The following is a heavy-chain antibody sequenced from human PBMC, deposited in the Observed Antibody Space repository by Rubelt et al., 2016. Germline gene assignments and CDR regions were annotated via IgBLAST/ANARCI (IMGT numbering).Heavy chain of an antibody. CDR3: ASARFGELLGY. Sequence: EVQLVESGGGLVQPGRSLRLSCAASGFTFDEYAMHWVRQPPGKGLEWVSSINWNSGSIDYADSVKGRFTISGDNAKNSLYLQMNSLGADETAFYYCASARFGELLGYWGQGTLVTVSS. D-gene: IGHD3-10*01. J-gene: IGHJ4*02. V-gene: IGHV3-9*01. CDR1: GFTFDEYA. CDR2: INWNSGSI.